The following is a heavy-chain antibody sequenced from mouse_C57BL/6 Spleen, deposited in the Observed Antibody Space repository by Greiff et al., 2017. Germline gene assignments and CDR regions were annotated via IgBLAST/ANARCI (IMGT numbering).Heavy chain of an antibody. Sequence: EVQLVESGPGLVKPSQSLSLTCSVTGYSITSGYYWNWIRQFPGNKLAWMGSISYDGSNNSNPSLKNRISITRDASQNQFFLKLNSVTTEDTATYYCARRAYGNYLDYWGQGTSVTVSS. J-gene: IGHJ4*01. CDR1: GYSITSGYY. V-gene: IGHV3-6*01. D-gene: IGHD2-1*01. CDR3: ARRAYGNYLDY. CDR2: ISYDGSN.